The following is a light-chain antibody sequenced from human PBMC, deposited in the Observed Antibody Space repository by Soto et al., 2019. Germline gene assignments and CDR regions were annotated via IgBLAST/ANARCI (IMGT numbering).Light chain of an antibody. CDR3: CSYVGATTYV. CDR2: EAI. CDR1: SSDVGGYDL. Sequence: QSALTQPASVSASPGQSITISCTGTSSDVGGYDLVSWYQQRPGKAPKVIIYEAIKRPSGVSNRFSGSISGTTASLTISGLQADDEADYYCCSYVGATTYVFGSGTKLTVL. J-gene: IGLJ1*01. V-gene: IGLV2-23*01.